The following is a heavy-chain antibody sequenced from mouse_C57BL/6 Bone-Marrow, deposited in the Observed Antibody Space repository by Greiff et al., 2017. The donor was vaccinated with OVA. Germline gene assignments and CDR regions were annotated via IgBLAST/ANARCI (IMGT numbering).Heavy chain of an antibody. J-gene: IGHJ4*01. Sequence: VQLQQPGAELVRPGSSVKLSCKASGYTFTSYWMHWVKQRPIQGLEWIGNIDPSDSETHYNQKFKDKATLTVDKSSSTAYMQLSSLTSEDSAVYYCARRTGVYYCAMDYWGQGTSVTVSS. CDR2: IDPSDSET. CDR3: ARRTGVYYCAMDY. D-gene: IGHD4-1*01. V-gene: IGHV1-52*01. CDR1: GYTFTSYW.